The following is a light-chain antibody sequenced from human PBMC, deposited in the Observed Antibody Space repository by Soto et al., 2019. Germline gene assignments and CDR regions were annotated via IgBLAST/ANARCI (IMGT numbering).Light chain of an antibody. CDR2: DDS. J-gene: IGKJ3*01. CDR3: QKYNSSVT. Sequence: DIQMTQSHSTLSASVGDRVTITCRASQSISSWLAWDQQKPGKAPKLLIYDDSSLEIGVPSRFSGSGSGTAVSLTISRLQPDDVATYFCQKYNSSVTCVPGTQVDMK. CDR1: QSISSW. V-gene: IGKV1-5*01.